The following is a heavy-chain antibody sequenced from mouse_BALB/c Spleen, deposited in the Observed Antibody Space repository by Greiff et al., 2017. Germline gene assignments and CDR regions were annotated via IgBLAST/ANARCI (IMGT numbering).Heavy chain of an antibody. CDR3: ERLTTARAPFAY. D-gene: IGHD3-2*01. CDR2: ISYSGST. Sequence: EVKLQESGPSLVKPSQTLSLTCSVTGDSITSGYWNWIRKFPGNKLEYMGYISYSGSTYYNPSLKSRISITRDTSKNQYYLQLNSVTTEDTATYFCERLTTARAPFAYWGQGTLVTVSA. CDR1: GDSITSGY. V-gene: IGHV3-8*02. J-gene: IGHJ3*01.